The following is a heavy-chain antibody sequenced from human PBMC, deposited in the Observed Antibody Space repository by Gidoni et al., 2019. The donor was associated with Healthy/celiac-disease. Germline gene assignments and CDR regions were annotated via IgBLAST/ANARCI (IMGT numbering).Heavy chain of an antibody. V-gene: IGHV1-69*06. CDR1: GGTFSSYA. Sequence: QVQLVQSGAEVKKPGSSVKVSCKASGGTFSSYAISWVRQAPGQGLEWMGGIIPIFGTANYAQKFQGRVTITADKSTSTAYMELSSLRSEDTAVYYCARDVRDDYYDSSGSLLDYWGQGTLVTVSS. CDR3: ARDVRDDYYDSSGSLLDY. D-gene: IGHD3-22*01. J-gene: IGHJ4*02. CDR2: IIPIFGTA.